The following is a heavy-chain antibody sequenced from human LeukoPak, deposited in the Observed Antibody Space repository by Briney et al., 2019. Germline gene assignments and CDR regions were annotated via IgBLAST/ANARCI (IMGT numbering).Heavy chain of an antibody. CDR2: IYYSGST. CDR3: ARYVGGGTWFDP. D-gene: IGHD2-15*01. J-gene: IGHJ5*02. CDR1: GASISTGTYY. Sequence: RSSETLSLTCTVSGASISTGTYYWSWIRRHPGKGLEWIGYIYYSGSTYYNPSLKSRVTISVDTSKNQFSQKLSSVTAADTAVYYCARYVGGGTWFDPWGQGTLVTVSS. V-gene: IGHV4-31*03.